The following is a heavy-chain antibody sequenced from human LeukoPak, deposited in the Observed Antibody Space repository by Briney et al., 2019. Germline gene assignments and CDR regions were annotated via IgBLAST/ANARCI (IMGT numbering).Heavy chain of an antibody. J-gene: IGHJ3*02. Sequence: ASVKVSCKVSGYTLTELSMHWVRQAPGKGLEWMGGFDREDGETIYAQKFQGRVTMTEDTSTDTAFMELSSLRSEDTAVYYCARANRETANDAFDIWGQGTMVTVSS. CDR3: ARANRETANDAFDI. CDR2: FDREDGET. D-gene: IGHD1-26*01. V-gene: IGHV1-24*01. CDR1: GYTLTELS.